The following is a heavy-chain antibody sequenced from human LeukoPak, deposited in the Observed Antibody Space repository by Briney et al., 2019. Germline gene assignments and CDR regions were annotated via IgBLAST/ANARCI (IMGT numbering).Heavy chain of an antibody. CDR2: ISGSGGST. J-gene: IGHJ4*02. V-gene: IGHV3-23*01. Sequence: LPGGSLRLSCAASGFTFSSYARSWVRQAPGKGLEWVSAISGSGGSTYYADSVKGRFTISRDNSKNTLYLQMNSLRAEDTAVYYCAKDALGGSTSCFDYWGQGTLVTVSS. CDR1: GFTFSSYA. CDR3: AKDALGGSTSCFDY. D-gene: IGHD2-2*01.